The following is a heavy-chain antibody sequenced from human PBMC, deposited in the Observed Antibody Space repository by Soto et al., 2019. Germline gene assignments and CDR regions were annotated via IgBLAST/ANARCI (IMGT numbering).Heavy chain of an antibody. Sequence: LSLTCTVSGGSVSSGSYYWSWIRQPPGKGLEYIGYLYYSGSTNYNPSLKSRVTISVDTPKNQFSLKLTSVTAADTAIYYCARGQAFWTGYYRMPYYFDYWGQGTLVTVSS. CDR1: GGSVSSGSYY. D-gene: IGHD3-3*01. CDR2: LYYSGST. J-gene: IGHJ4*02. CDR3: ARGQAFWTGYYRMPYYFDY. V-gene: IGHV4-61*01.